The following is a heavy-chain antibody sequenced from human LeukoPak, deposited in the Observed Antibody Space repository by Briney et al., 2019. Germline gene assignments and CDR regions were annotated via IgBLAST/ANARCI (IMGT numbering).Heavy chain of an antibody. Sequence: KPSETPSLTCTVSGGSISSYYWSWIRQPPGKGLEWIGYIYYSGSTNYNPSLKSRVTISVDTSKNQFSLKLSSVTAADTAVYYCARQTMVRGVNRWFDPWGQGTLVTVSS. D-gene: IGHD3-10*01. CDR2: IYYSGST. CDR3: ARQTMVRGVNRWFDP. CDR1: GGSISSYY. V-gene: IGHV4-59*08. J-gene: IGHJ5*02.